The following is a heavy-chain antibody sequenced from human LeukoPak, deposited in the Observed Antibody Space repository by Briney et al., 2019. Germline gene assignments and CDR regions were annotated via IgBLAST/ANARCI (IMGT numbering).Heavy chain of an antibody. CDR2: IYYSGST. D-gene: IGHD6-19*01. CDR1: GGSISSSNYY. V-gene: IGHV4-39*07. CDR3: ARPKSAVAGSNDAFDI. Sequence: SETLSLTCTVSGGSISSSNYYWGWIRQPPGKGLEWIGNIYYSGSTYYNPSLKSRVTISVDTSKNQFSLKLSSVTAADTAVYYCARPKSAVAGSNDAFDIWGQGTMVTVSS. J-gene: IGHJ3*02.